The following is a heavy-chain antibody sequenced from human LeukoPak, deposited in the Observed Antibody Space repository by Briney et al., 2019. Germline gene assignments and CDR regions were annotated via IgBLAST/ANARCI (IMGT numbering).Heavy chain of an antibody. Sequence: PWGSLRLSCAASGFTFSSYAMSWVRQAPGKGLEWVSGISGSGGSTYYADSVKGRFTISRDKSKNTLYLQMNSLRAEDAAVYYCAKAPVTSCRGAFCYPFDYWGQGTLVTVSS. V-gene: IGHV3-23*01. CDR3: AKAPVTSCRGAFCYPFDY. CDR1: GFTFSSYA. CDR2: ISGSGGST. D-gene: IGHD2-15*01. J-gene: IGHJ4*02.